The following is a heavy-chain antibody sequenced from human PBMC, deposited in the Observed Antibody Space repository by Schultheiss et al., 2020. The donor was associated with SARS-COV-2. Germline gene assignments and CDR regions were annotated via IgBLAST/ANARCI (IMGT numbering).Heavy chain of an antibody. CDR3: ARAGSRWPWYFDL. CDR2: ISSSGSSI. J-gene: IGHJ2*01. CDR1: GFTFSNYE. Sequence: GGSLRLSCAASGFTFSNYEMNWVRQAPGKGLEWVAYISSSGSSIFYADSVKGRFTISRDNFNNSLYLQMNSLRAEDTSVYYCARAGSRWPWYFDLWGRGTLVTVSS. D-gene: IGHD6-13*01. V-gene: IGHV3-48*03.